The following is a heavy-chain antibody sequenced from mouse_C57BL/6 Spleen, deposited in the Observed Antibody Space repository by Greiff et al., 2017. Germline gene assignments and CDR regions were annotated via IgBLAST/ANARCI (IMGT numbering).Heavy chain of an antibody. CDR3: TGGSSYFDY. CDR1: GFTFSNYW. Sequence: EVKLMESGGGLVQPGGSMKLSCVASGFTFSNYWMNWVRQSPEKGLEWVAQIRLKSDNYATHYAESVKGRFTISRDDSKSSVYLQMNNLRAEDTGIYYCTGGSSYFDYWGQGTTLTVSS. CDR2: IRLKSDNYAT. D-gene: IGHD1-1*01. V-gene: IGHV6-3*01. J-gene: IGHJ2*01.